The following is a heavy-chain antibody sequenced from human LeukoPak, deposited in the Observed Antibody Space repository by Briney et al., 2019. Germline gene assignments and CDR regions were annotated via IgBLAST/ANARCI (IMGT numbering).Heavy chain of an antibody. Sequence: GASATVSSKPSGYTFTGYYMHWVRQAPGQGGEWMGWIKPNSAEPKYAQKFQGTASMTRVTSISTAYMELSRLRSDDTAVYYCARPSGGRQQLAPFDYWGQGTLVTVSS. CDR3: ARPSGGRQQLAPFDY. CDR1: GYTFTGYY. V-gene: IGHV1-2*02. J-gene: IGHJ4*02. CDR2: IKPNSAEP. D-gene: IGHD6-13*01.